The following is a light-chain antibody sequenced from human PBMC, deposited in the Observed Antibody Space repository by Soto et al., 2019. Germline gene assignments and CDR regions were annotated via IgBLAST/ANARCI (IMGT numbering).Light chain of an antibody. Sequence: QLVLTQSPSASASLGASVKLTCTLSSGHSSYAIAWHQQQPEKGTRYLMKLNSDGSHSKGDGIPDRFSGSSSGAERYLTISSLQSEDEADYYCRTWGTGGVVFGGGTKLTVL. J-gene: IGLJ2*01. CDR2: LNSDGSH. V-gene: IGLV4-69*01. CDR3: RTWGTGGVV. CDR1: SGHSSYA.